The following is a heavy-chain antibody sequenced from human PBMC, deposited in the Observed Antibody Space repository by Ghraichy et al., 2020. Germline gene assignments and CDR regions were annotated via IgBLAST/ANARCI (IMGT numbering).Heavy chain of an antibody. J-gene: IGHJ6*02. CDR2: ISGSGDST. CDR3: AKGIAAGTTTISYFYNGLDV. D-gene: IGHD6-13*01. V-gene: IGHV3-23*01. CDR1: GFTFSSYA. Sequence: GGSLRLSCDASGFTFSSYAMSWVRQTPGNGLEWVSGISGSGDSTYYADSVKGRFTISRDNSKNTLYLQMNSLRAEDTAVYYCAKGIAAGTTTISYFYNGLDVWGHVTTVTVSS.